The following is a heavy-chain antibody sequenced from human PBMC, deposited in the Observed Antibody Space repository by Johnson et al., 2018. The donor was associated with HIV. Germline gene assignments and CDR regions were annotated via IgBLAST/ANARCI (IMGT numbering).Heavy chain of an antibody. J-gene: IGHJ3*02. V-gene: IGHV3-30*04. CDR3: AREQSGIAAAGYENAFDI. D-gene: IGHD6-13*01. Sequence: VHLVESGGGVVQPGRSLRLSCAASGFTFSSYAMHWVRQAPGKGLEWVAVISYDGSNKYYADSVKGRFTISRDNSKNTLYLQMNSLRAEDTAVYYCAREQSGIAAAGYENAFDIWGQGTMVTVSS. CDR1: GFTFSSYA. CDR2: ISYDGSNK.